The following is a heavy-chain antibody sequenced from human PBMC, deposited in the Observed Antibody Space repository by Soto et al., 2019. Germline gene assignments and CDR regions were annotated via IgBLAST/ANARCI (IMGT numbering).Heavy chain of an antibody. CDR1: GGSISSGGYS. CDR2: IYHSGST. V-gene: IGHV4-30-2*01. CDR3: AAGGGLPRYY. Sequence: QLQLQESGSGLVKPSQTLSLTCAVSGGSISSGGYSWSWIRQPPGKGLEWIGYIYHSGSTYYNPSLKGRVPISVDRSKNQFSLELSSVTAGDTAVYYCAAGGGLPRYYWGQGTLVTVSS. D-gene: IGHD5-12*01. J-gene: IGHJ4*02.